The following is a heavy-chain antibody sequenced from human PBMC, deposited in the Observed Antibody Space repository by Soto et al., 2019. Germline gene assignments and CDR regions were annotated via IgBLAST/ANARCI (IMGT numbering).Heavy chain of an antibody. CDR3: ASGTICQAFDI. Sequence: SLRLSCAASGFTFSNYAMSWVRQAPGKGLEWVSTISASAFDTFSAASVKGRFTTSRDNSKSTLSLEMNSLRTDDSAVYFCASGTICQAFDIWGHRTVVTVAS. D-gene: IGHD1-1*01. J-gene: IGHJ3*02. V-gene: IGHV3-23*01. CDR2: ISASAFDT. CDR1: GFTFSNYA.